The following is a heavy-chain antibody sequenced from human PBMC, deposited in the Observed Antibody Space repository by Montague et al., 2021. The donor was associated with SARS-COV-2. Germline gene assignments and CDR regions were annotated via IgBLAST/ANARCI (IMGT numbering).Heavy chain of an antibody. CDR3: VRERAFYFAPGTYSRNNWFDP. CDR1: GFTMSSYW. Sequence: SLRLSCAASGFTMSSYWMRWVRQAPGKGLEWVAYIKQDGSEQYYVDSVRGRFTISKDNAKNSLYLQMNSLRVEDTAMYYCVRERAFYFAPGTYSRNNWFDPWGQGTLVTVSS. J-gene: IGHJ5*02. CDR2: IKQDGSEQ. D-gene: IGHD3-10*01. V-gene: IGHV3-7*01.